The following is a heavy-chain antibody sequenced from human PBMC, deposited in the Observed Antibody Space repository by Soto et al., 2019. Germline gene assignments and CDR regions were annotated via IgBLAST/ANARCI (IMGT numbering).Heavy chain of an antibody. V-gene: IGHV3-48*02. CDR1: GFIFGDYT. D-gene: IGHD6-13*01. CDR3: ARDPGGSTWFVGVYYFFGMDV. J-gene: IGHJ6*02. CDR2: ISSSGGAI. Sequence: ESGGDLVQPGGSLRLSCAASGFIFGDYTMTWVRQAPGRGLEFVSHISSSGGAIFYAESVKGRFTVSRDNAKNSLYLQMNSLRDEDTAVYFCARDPGGSTWFVGVYYFFGMDVWGQGTAVTVSS.